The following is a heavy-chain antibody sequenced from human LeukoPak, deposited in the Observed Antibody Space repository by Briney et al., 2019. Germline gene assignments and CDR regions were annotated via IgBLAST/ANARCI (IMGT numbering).Heavy chain of an antibody. CDR3: ARDRRDGYNPGDYNFDY. D-gene: IGHD5-24*01. J-gene: IGHJ4*02. V-gene: IGHV4-59*01. CDR2: IYYTGTT. Sequence: SETLSLTCTVSGGSISFYYWSWIRQPPGKGLEWIGYIYYTGTTNYNPSLKSRATISVDTSRNQFPLRLSSLTAADTAVYFCARDRRDGYNPGDYNFDYWGQRALITVSS. CDR1: GGSISFYY.